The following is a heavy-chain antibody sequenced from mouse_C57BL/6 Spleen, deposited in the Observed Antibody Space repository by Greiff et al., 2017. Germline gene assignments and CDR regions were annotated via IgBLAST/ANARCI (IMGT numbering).Heavy chain of an antibody. D-gene: IGHD6-1*01. CDR3: ARGEPEEDY. J-gene: IGHJ2*01. V-gene: IGHV1-26*01. CDR1: GYTFTDYY. CDR2: INPNNGGT. Sequence: VQLQQSGPELVKPGASVKISCKASGYTFTDYYMNWVKQSHGKSLEWIGDINPNNGGTSYNQKFKGKATLTVDKSSSTAYMELRSLTSEDSAVYYCARGEPEEDYWGQGTTLTVSS.